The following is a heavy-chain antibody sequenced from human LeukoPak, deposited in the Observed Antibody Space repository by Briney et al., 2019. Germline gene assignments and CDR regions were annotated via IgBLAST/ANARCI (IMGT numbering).Heavy chain of an antibody. D-gene: IGHD3-10*01. CDR2: ISAYNGNT. CDR1: GYTFTSYG. Sequence: GASVKVSCKASGYTFTSYGISWVRQAPGQGLEWMGWISAYNGNTNYAQKLQGRVTMTTDTSTSTAYMELRSLRSDDTAVYYCARNPDYYGSGSYSLYYFDYWGQGTLVTVSS. CDR3: ARNPDYYGSGSYSLYYFDY. V-gene: IGHV1-18*01. J-gene: IGHJ4*02.